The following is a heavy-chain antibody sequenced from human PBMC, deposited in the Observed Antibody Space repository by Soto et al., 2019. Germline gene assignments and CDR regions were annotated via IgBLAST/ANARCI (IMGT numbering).Heavy chain of an antibody. CDR1: GFVFTNFW. CDR2: IDTSGHST. D-gene: IGHD6-13*01. CDR3: AKDSWYFDL. V-gene: IGHV3-74*01. J-gene: IGHJ4*02. Sequence: GGSLRLSCEASGFVFTNFWMHWVRHVPGKGLVWVARIDTSGHSTNYAESVKGRFTISRDNAKNTVSLQMNSLRVEDTGVYYCAKDSWYFDLWSQGSQVTVPQ.